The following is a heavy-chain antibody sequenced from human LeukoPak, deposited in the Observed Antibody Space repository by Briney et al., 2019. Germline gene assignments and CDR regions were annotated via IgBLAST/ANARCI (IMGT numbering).Heavy chain of an antibody. D-gene: IGHD3-3*01. CDR3: ARSPPIFGAVIFRWYGMDV. CDR2: IYYSGST. V-gene: IGHV4-31*03. J-gene: IGHJ6*02. Sequence: PSETLSLTCTVSGGSISSGGYYWSWIRQHPGKGLEWIGYIYYSGSTYYNPSLKSRVTISVDTSKNQFSLKLSSVTAADTAVYYCARSPPIFGAVIFRWYGMDVWGQGTTVTVSS. CDR1: GGSISSGGYY.